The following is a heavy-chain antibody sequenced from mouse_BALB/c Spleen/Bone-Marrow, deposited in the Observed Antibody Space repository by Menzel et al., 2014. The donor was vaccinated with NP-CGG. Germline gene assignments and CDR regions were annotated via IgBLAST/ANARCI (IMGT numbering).Heavy chain of an antibody. CDR2: IYPGDGST. CDR1: GYTFTSYY. V-gene: IGHV1S56*01. J-gene: IGHJ4*01. CDR3: ARGGGMDY. Sequence: QVQLQQSGPELVKPGASVKMSCKASGYTFTSYYIHWVKQRPGQGLEWIGWIYPGDGSTKYNEKFKGKTTLTADKSSSTAYMVLSSLTSEDSAIDFCARGGGMDYWGQGTSVTVSS.